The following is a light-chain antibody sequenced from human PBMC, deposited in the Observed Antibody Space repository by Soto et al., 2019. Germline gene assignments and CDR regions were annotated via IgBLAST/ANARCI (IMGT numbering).Light chain of an antibody. V-gene: IGLV8-61*01. CDR1: SGSVSTSNY. CDR3: VLYLGNGIWV. CDR2: STN. Sequence: QTVVTQEPSFSVSPGGTVTLTCGLSSGSVSTSNYPSWYQQTPGQAPRSLIYSTNTRSSGVPDRFSGSILGNRAALTITGAQADDESDFYCVLYLGNGIWVFGGGTKLTVL. J-gene: IGLJ3*02.